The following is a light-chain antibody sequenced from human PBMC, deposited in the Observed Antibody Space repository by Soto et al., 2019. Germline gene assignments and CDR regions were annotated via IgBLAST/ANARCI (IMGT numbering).Light chain of an antibody. Sequence: AIRMTQSPSSFSASTGDRVTITCRASQGIGNNLAWYQRKPGRAPKLLISGASTLQIGVPSRFSGSGSGTEFTLTINYLQSEDFAIYYCQHYYSHPPTLGQGTNVEIK. CDR1: QGIGNN. CDR2: GAS. V-gene: IGKV1-8*01. CDR3: QHYYSHPPT. J-gene: IGKJ1*01.